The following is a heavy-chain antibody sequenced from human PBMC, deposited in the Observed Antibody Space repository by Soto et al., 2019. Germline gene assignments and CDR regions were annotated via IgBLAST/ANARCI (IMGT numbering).Heavy chain of an antibody. CDR3: ARGTAEYSYGQNFDY. Sequence: PSETLSLTCAVSGGSISSSNWWSWVRQPPGKGLEWIGEIYHSGSTNYNPSLKSRVTISVDKSKNQFSLKLSSVTAADTAVYYCARGTAEYSYGQNFDYWGQGTLVTVS. CDR2: IYHSGST. D-gene: IGHD5-18*01. CDR1: GGSISSSNW. J-gene: IGHJ4*02. V-gene: IGHV4-4*02.